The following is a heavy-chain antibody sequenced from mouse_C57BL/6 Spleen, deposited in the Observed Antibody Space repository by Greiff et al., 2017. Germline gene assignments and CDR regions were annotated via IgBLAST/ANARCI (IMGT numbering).Heavy chain of an antibody. CDR1: GYTFTDYE. CDR2: IDPETGGT. J-gene: IGHJ4*01. CDR3: TRHLYGYAMDY. D-gene: IGHD1-1*01. Sequence: VQLQQSGAELVRPGASVTLSCKASGYTFTDYEMHWVKQTPVHGLEWIGAIDPETGGTAYNQKFKGKAILTADKSSSTAYMELRSLTSEDSAVYYCTRHLYGYAMDYWGQGTSVTVSS. V-gene: IGHV1-15*01.